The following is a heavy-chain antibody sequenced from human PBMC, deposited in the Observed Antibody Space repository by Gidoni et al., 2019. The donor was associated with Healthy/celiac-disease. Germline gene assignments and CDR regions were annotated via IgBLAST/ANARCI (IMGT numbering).Heavy chain of an antibody. CDR3: ARPQGGGGVVPAASSLDYYYYYMDV. CDR2: IIPIFGTA. J-gene: IGHJ6*03. CDR1: GGTFSSYA. Sequence: QVQLVQSGAEVKKPGSSVKVSCKASGGTFSSYAISWVRQAPGQGLEWMGGIIPIFGTANYEQKFQGRVTITADESTSTAYMELSSLRSEDTAVYYCARPQGGGGVVPAASSLDYYYYYMDVWGKGTTVTVSS. V-gene: IGHV1-69*01. D-gene: IGHD2-2*01.